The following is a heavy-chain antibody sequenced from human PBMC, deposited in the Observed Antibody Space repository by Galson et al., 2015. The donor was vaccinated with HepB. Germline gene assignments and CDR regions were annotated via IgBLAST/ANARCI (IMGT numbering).Heavy chain of an antibody. V-gene: IGHV1-2*04. CDR3: ARAHGGNTRGAFDI. Sequence: SVKVSCKASGYTFTGYYMHWVQQAPGQGLEWMGWINPNSGGTNYAQKFQGWVTMTRDTSISTAYMELSRLRSDDTAVYYCARAHGGNTRGAFDIWGQGTMVTVSS. J-gene: IGHJ3*02. CDR1: GYTFTGYY. D-gene: IGHD4-23*01. CDR2: INPNSGGT.